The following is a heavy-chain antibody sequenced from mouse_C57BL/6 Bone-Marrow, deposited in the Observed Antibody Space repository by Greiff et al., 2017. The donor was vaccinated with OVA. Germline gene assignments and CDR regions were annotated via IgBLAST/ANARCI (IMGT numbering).Heavy chain of an antibody. J-gene: IGHJ2*01. V-gene: IGHV1-74*01. CDR2: IHPSDNDT. D-gene: IGHD2-1*01. Sequence: VQLQQPGAELVKPGASVKVSCKASGYTFTSYWMHWVKQRPGQGLEWIGRIHPSDNDTNYNQKFKGKATVTVDKSSSTAYMQLSSLTSEDTAVYYCTTYGNYPDYWGQGTTLTVSS. CDR1: GYTFTSYW. CDR3: TTYGNYPDY.